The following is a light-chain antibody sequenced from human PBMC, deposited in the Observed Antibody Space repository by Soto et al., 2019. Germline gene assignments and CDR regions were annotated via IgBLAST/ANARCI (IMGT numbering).Light chain of an antibody. CDR3: QQYGSSLFT. CDR2: DAS. CDR1: QSLSSY. V-gene: IGKV3-11*01. J-gene: IGKJ3*01. Sequence: EIVLTQSPATLSLSPGERATLSCRASQSLSSYLAWYQQKPGQAPRLLIYDASNRATGIPARFSGSGSGTDFTLTISSLEPEDFAVYYCQQYGSSLFTFGPGTKVDIK.